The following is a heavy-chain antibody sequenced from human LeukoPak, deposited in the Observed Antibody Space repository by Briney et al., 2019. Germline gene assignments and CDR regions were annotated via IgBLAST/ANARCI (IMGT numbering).Heavy chain of an antibody. CDR2: ISAYNGNT. CDR3: ARDTSSYYYYGMDV. V-gene: IGHV1-18*01. J-gene: IGHJ6*02. CDR1: GYTFTSYG. Sequence: GASVKVSCKASGYTFTSYGISWVRQAPGQGLGWMGWISAYNGNTNYAQKLQGRVTMTTGTSTSTAYMELRSLRSDDTAVYYCARDTSSYYYYGMDVWGQGTTVTVSS. D-gene: IGHD3-16*01.